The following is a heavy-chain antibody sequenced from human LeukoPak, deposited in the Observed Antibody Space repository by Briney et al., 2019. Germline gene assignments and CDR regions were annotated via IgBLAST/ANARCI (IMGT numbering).Heavy chain of an antibody. D-gene: IGHD5-18*01. J-gene: IGHJ4*02. CDR3: ARDRRGVQLWLGSFDY. CDR1: GFTFDDYG. V-gene: IGHV3-20*04. CDR2: INWNGGST. Sequence: PRGSLRLSCAASGFTFDDYGMSWVRHAPGKGRGWVSCINWNGGSTGYADSVKGRFTTSSDNAKKSLYLQMNSLRSEDTALYYVARDRRGVQLWLGSFDYWGQGTLVTVSS.